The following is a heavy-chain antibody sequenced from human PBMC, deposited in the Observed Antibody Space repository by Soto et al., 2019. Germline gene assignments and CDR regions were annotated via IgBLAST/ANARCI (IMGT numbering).Heavy chain of an antibody. CDR2: IIPIFGTA. CDR1: GGTFSSYA. J-gene: IGHJ3*02. CDR3: ARKSGRDGYNLAPNDAFDI. Sequence: VKVSCKASGGTFSSYAISWVRQAPGQGLEWMGGIIPIFGTANYAQKFQGRVTITADESTSTAYMELSSLRSEDTAVYYCARKSGRDGYNLAPNDAFDIWGQGTMVTVSS. D-gene: IGHD5-12*01. V-gene: IGHV1-69*01.